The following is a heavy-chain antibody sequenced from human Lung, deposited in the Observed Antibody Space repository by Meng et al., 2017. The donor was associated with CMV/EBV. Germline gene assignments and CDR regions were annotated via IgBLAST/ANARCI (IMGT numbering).Heavy chain of an antibody. Sequence: LTXXASGFTFNTYAMHWVRQAPGKGLEWVAVISYDGSNKYTADSVQGRLTISRDNSKNNLYLQMNSLTVEDTAVYYCVRDQGGESMIAVLIERFGMDVWGQGTTVXVSS. V-gene: IGHV3-30*04. CDR1: GFTFNTYA. CDR2: ISYDGSNK. CDR3: VRDQGGESMIAVLIERFGMDV. J-gene: IGHJ6*02. D-gene: IGHD3-22*01.